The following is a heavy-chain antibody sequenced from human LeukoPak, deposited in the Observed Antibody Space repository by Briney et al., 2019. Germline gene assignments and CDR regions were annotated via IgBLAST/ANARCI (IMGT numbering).Heavy chain of an antibody. CDR3: SRGGSYYRAMM. D-gene: IGHD3-10*01. CDR1: GVSFSGYY. CDR2: IYYSGAT. J-gene: IGHJ3*01. Sequence: SETLSLTCAVYGVSFSGYYWSWIRQPPGKGLEWIGYIYYSGATSYNPSLKSRVTISIDTSKNQFSLNLGSVTAADTAMYYCSRGGSYYRAMMWGQGTMVAVSS. V-gene: IGHV4-34*11.